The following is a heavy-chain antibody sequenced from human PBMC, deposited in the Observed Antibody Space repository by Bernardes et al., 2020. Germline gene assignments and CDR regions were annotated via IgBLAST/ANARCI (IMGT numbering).Heavy chain of an antibody. Sequence: SETLSLTCAVYGGSFSGYYWSWIRQPPGKGLEWIGEINHSGSTNYNPSLKSRVTISVDTSKNQFSLKLSSVTAADTAVYYCVLGDLRYFQHWGQGTMVTVSS. CDR2: INHSGST. D-gene: IGHD1-1*01. J-gene: IGHJ3*01. CDR1: GGSFSGYY. V-gene: IGHV4-34*01. CDR3: VLGDLRYFQH.